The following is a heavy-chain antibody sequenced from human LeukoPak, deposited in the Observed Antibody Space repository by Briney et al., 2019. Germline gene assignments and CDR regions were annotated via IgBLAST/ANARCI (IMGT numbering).Heavy chain of an antibody. CDR2: LYSDGNT. Sequence: GGSLRLSCAASGFTVITNDMTWVRQAPGKGLEWVSVLYSDGNTKYSDSVQARFTISRANSKTTLYLKMNSLRPDDTAVYYCARGVEPLAANTLAYWGQGTLVTVSS. V-gene: IGHV3-53*01. CDR1: GFTVITND. D-gene: IGHD1-14*01. CDR3: ARGVEPLAANTLAY. J-gene: IGHJ4*02.